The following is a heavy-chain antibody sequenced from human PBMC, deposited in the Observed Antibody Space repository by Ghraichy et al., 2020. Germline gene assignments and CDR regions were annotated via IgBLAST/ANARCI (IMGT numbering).Heavy chain of an antibody. J-gene: IGHJ4*02. Sequence: GGSLRLSCAASGFSISTYWMSWVRQAPGKGLEWVANIKQDATERYYVDSVKGRFIISRDNANNLLYLQMNSLRGEDTAVYYCARGPFVVISADYWGQGTLVTVSS. D-gene: IGHD3-22*01. CDR2: IKQDATER. CDR3: ARGPFVVISADY. V-gene: IGHV3-7*03. CDR1: GFSISTYW.